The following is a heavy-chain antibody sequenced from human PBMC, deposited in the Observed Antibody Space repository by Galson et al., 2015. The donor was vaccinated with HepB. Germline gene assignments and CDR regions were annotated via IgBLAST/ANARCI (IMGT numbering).Heavy chain of an antibody. CDR2: INPNSGGT. V-gene: IGHV1-2*04. J-gene: IGHJ4*02. CDR3: ARGAMVVVVVAAEFYYDY. Sequence: SVKVSCKASGYTFTGYYMHWVRQAPGQGLEWMGWINPNSGGTNYAQKFQGWVTITRDTSISTAYMELSRLRSDDTAVYYCARGAMVVVVVAAEFYYDYWGQGTLVTVSS. D-gene: IGHD2-15*01. CDR1: GYTFTGYY.